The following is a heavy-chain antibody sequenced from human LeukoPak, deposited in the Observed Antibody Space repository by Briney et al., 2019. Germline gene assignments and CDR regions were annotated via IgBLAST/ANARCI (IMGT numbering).Heavy chain of an antibody. V-gene: IGHV3-30*13. CDR3: VRGAYSSSWLNFDY. CDR2: ISYDGSNK. J-gene: IGHJ4*02. CDR1: AFTFSSYC. D-gene: IGHD6-13*01. Sequence: PGGSLRLSCAASAFTFSSYCMHWVRQAQGKGLEWVAVISYDGSNKSYADSVKGRFTVSRDNSKNRLYLQMNSLRAEDTAVYYCVRGAYSSSWLNFDYWGQGTLVTVSS.